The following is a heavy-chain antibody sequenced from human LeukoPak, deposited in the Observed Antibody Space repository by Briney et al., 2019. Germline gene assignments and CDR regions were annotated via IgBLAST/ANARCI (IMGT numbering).Heavy chain of an antibody. CDR3: ARPRITMIVEAFDI. Sequence: SETLSLTCTVSGGFISSSSYYWGWIRQPPGKGLEWIGSIYYSGSTYYNPSPKSRVTISVDTSKNQFSLKLSSVTAADTAVYYCARPRITMIVEAFDIWGQGTMVTVSS. D-gene: IGHD3-22*01. CDR2: IYYSGST. CDR1: GGFISSSSYY. J-gene: IGHJ3*02. V-gene: IGHV4-39*01.